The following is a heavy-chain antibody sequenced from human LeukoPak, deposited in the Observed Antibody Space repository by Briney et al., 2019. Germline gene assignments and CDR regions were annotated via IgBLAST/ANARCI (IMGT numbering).Heavy chain of an antibody. V-gene: IGHV4-59*12. D-gene: IGHD2-2*01. CDR2: IYYSGNT. Sequence: PSETLSLTCTVSGSSISSFYWSWIRQPPGKGLEWIGNIYYSGNTNYNPSLKSRVTISVDRSKNQFSLKLSSVTAADTAVYYCASLVVPAESYWGQGTLVTVSS. CDR3: ASLVVPAESY. J-gene: IGHJ4*02. CDR1: GSSISSFY.